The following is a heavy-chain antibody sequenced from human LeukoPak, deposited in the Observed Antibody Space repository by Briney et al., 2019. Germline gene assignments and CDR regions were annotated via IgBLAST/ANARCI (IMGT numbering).Heavy chain of an antibody. Sequence: SETLSLTCTVSGGSISSYYWSWIRQPPGKGLEWIGYIYYSGSTNYNPSLKSRVTISVDTSKNQFSLKLSSVTAADTAVYYCARDGKYDFWSGYQPDDAFDIWGQGTMVTVSS. CDR2: IYYSGST. CDR1: GGSISSYY. V-gene: IGHV4-59*12. J-gene: IGHJ3*02. CDR3: ARDGKYDFWSGYQPDDAFDI. D-gene: IGHD3-3*01.